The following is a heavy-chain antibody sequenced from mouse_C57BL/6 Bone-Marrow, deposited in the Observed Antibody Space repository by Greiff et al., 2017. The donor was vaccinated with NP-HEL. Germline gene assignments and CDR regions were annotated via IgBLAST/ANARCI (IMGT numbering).Heavy chain of an antibody. J-gene: IGHJ3*01. CDR3: ARINRAWFAY. V-gene: IGHV2-2*01. CDR2: IWSGGST. CDR1: GFSLTSYG. Sequence: QVQLQQSGPGLVQPSQSLSITCTVSGFSLTSYGVHWVRQSPGKGLEWLGVIWSGGSTDYNAAFISRLSISKDNSKSQVFFKMNSLQADDTAIYYCARINRAWFAYWGQGTLVTVSA. D-gene: IGHD2-14*01.